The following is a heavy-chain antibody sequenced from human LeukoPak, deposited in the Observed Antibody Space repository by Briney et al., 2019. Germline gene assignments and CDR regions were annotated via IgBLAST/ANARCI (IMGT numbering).Heavy chain of an antibody. D-gene: IGHD2-2*01. CDR1: GFSFSDFS. Sequence: PGGSLRLSCAASGFSFSDFSMSWVRQAPGKGLEWVSSISGSGDFTYYAESLKGRFTISRDNAKKSLHLQMDSLRAEDTAVYYCAGDIRSTTYQAYWGQGTLITVSS. CDR3: AGDIRSTTYQAY. J-gene: IGHJ4*02. CDR2: ISGSGDFT. V-gene: IGHV3-21*01.